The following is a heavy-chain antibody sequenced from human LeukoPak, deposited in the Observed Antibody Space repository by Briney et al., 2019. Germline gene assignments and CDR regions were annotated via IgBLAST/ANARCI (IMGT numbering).Heavy chain of an antibody. CDR1: DGSISSYY. V-gene: IGHV4-4*07. J-gene: IGHJ4*02. D-gene: IGHD6-6*01. CDR2: IYTGGST. CDR3: ARGPDSSSTGIDY. Sequence: RSSETLSLTCTVSDGSISSYYWSWIRQPAGKGLEWIGRIYTGGSTNYNPSLKSRVTMSVDMSRNHFSLKLTSVTAADTAVYYCARGPDSSSTGIDYWGQGTLVTVSS.